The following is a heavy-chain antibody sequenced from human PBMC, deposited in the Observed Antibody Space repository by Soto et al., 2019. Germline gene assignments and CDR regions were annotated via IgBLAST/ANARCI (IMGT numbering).Heavy chain of an antibody. CDR3: ARDNSSGYYLSAFDI. J-gene: IGHJ3*02. Sequence: QVQLQESGPGLVKPSQTLSLTCTVSGGSISSGDYYWSWIRQPPGKCLEWIGYIYYSGSTYYNPSLKSRVTISVDTSKNQFSLKLSSVTAADTAVYYCARDNSSGYYLSAFDIWGQGTMVTVSS. CDR2: IYYSGST. V-gene: IGHV4-30-4*01. CDR1: GGSISSGDYY. D-gene: IGHD3-22*01.